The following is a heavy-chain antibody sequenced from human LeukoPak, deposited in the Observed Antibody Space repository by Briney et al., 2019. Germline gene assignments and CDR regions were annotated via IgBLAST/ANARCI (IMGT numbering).Heavy chain of an antibody. J-gene: IGHJ4*02. D-gene: IGHD6-19*01. CDR1: GFTFSSYG. V-gene: IGHV3-30*02. Sequence: GXSLRLSCAASGFTFSSYGMHWVRQAPGKGMEWGAFIRYDGSNKYYEDYVKGRFTISRDNHKNKLYMQMNRLRGEDTAVYYCAKAYSSGWYVGYWGQGTLVTVSS. CDR2: IRYDGSNK. CDR3: AKAYSSGWYVGY.